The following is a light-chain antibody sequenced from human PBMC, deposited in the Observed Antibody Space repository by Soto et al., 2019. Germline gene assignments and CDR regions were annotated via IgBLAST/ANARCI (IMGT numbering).Light chain of an antibody. V-gene: IGKV3-11*01. J-gene: IGKJ4*01. CDR2: DAS. Sequence: EIVLTQSPATLSLSPGERATLSCSASQSVSSFLAWYQQKHGQAPSLLIYDASNRATGIPARFSGSGSGTDFSLTISSLEPEDFAVSYCQQRSNWPLTFGGGTKVEIK. CDR1: QSVSSF. CDR3: QQRSNWPLT.